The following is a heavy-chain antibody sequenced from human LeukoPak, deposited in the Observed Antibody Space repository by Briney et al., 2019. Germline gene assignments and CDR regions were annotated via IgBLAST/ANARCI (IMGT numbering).Heavy chain of an antibody. J-gene: IGHJ4*02. V-gene: IGHV1-46*01. CDR2: INPSGGTT. CDR3: ARSRTFDY. Sequence: ASVKVSCKASGYTFTSYYMHWVRQAPGQGLEWMGIINPSGGTTNYAQKFQGRVTMTRDTSTSTVYMEMSSLRSDDTAVYYCARSRTFDYWGQGTLVTVSS. CDR1: GYTFTSYY.